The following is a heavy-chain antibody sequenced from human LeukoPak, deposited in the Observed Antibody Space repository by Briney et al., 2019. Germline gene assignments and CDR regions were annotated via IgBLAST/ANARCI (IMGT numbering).Heavy chain of an antibody. CDR2: IGSDGSNT. CDR1: GFTFRNSR. V-gene: IGHV3-74*01. D-gene: IGHD5-24*01. Sequence: PGGSLRLSCTASGFTFRNSRMSWVRQAPGKGLMWVSRIGSDGSNTIYADSVKGRFTISRDNAKNTLYLQMNSLRAEDTAVYYCAAIIRDTTLAYCGRGTLVTVSS. J-gene: IGHJ4*02. CDR3: AAIIRDTTLAY.